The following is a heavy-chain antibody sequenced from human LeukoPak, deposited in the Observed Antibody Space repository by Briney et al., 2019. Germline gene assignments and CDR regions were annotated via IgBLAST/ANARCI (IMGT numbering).Heavy chain of an antibody. J-gene: IGHJ6*03. CDR2: ISAYNGNT. V-gene: IGHV1-18*01. CDR3: ARDYYDSSGYYVNYYYYYMDV. CDR1: GYTFTSYG. Sequence: GASVKVSCKASGYTFTSYGISWVRQAPGQGLEWMGWISAYNGNTNYAQKLQGRVTMTTDTSTSTAYMELRSLRSDDTAVYYCARDYYDSSGYYVNYYYYYMDVWGKGTTVTISS. D-gene: IGHD3-22*01.